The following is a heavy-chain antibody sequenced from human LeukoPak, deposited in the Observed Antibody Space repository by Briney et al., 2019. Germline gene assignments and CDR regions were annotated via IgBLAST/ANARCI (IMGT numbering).Heavy chain of an antibody. CDR3: VKDVCTSPRCLLYSDS. Sequence: GGSLRLSCRTSGFAFNNYAMNWVRQPPGKGLEWVSGISGFNSYYADSVNGRFTISRDNSKNVLYLQMNRLRVEDTAVYYCVKDVCTSPRCLLYSDSWGQGALVTVSS. CDR2: ISGFNS. J-gene: IGHJ4*02. D-gene: IGHD2-2*01. CDR1: GFAFNNYA. V-gene: IGHV3-23*01.